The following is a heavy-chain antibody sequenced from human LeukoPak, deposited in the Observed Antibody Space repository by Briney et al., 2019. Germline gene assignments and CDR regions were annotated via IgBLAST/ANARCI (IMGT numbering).Heavy chain of an antibody. J-gene: IGHJ3*02. CDR3: AKARLGMATVADAFDI. Sequence: GGSLRLSCAASGFTFNNYAMSWVRQAPGKGLEWVSAISGSGSSPYYADSVRGRFTISRDNSKNTLFLQMHSLRAEDTAVYYCAKARLGMATVADAFDIWGKGQWSPSLQ. CDR1: GFTFNNYA. V-gene: IGHV3-23*01. CDR2: ISGSGSSP. D-gene: IGHD5-24*01.